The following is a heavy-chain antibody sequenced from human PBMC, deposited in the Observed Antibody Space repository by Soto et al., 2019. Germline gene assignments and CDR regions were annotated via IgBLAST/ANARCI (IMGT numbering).Heavy chain of an antibody. CDR1: GYTFTSYA. Sequence: QVQLVQSGAEVKKPGASVKVSCKASGYTFTSYAMHWVRQAPGQRLEWMGWINAGNGNTKYSQKFQGKVTITRDTSASTAYMELSSLRSEDTAVYSWARDPGYRYGYNWGQGTLVTVSS. V-gene: IGHV1-3*01. CDR3: ARDPGYRYGYN. J-gene: IGHJ4*02. D-gene: IGHD5-18*01. CDR2: INAGNGNT.